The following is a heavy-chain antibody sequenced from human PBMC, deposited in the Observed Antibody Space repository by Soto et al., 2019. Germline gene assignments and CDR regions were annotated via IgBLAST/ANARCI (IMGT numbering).Heavy chain of an antibody. CDR2: ISYDGSNK. CDR3: AKPYYYDSSGYLFDY. Sequence: QVQLVESGGGVVQPGRSLRLSCAASRFTFSSYGMHWVRQAPGKGLEWVAIISYDGSNKYYADSVKGRFTISRDNSKNKLYLQMNSLRAEDTAVYYCAKPYYYDSSGYLFDYWGQGTLVTVSS. V-gene: IGHV3-30*18. CDR1: RFTFSSYG. D-gene: IGHD3-22*01. J-gene: IGHJ4*02.